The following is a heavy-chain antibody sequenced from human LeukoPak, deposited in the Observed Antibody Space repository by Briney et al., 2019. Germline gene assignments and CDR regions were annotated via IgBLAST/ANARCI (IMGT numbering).Heavy chain of an antibody. V-gene: IGHV4-34*01. Sequence: SETLSLTCAVYGGSFSGYYWSWIRQPPGKGLEWIGEINHSGSTNYNPSLRSRVTISVDTSKNQFSLKLSSVTAADTAVYYCARAGIAAAGTNYWGQGTLVTVSS. J-gene: IGHJ4*02. D-gene: IGHD6-13*01. CDR1: GGSFSGYY. CDR2: INHSGST. CDR3: ARAGIAAAGTNY.